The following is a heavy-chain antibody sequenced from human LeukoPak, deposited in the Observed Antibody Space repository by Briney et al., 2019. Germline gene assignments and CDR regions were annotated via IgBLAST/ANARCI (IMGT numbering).Heavy chain of an antibody. D-gene: IGHD3-22*01. CDR3: ARVQYYDSSGYYSY. CDR1: GYTFTSYG. J-gene: IGHJ4*02. CDR2: ISAYNGNT. V-gene: IGHV1-18*01. Sequence: ASVKVSCKASGYTFTSYGISWVRPAPGQGLEWMGWISAYNGNTNYAQKLQGRVTMTTDTSTSTAYMELRSLRSDDTAAYYCARVQYYDSSGYYSYWGQGTLVTVSS.